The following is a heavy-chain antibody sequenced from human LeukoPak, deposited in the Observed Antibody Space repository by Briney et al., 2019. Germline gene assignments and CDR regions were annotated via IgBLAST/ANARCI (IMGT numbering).Heavy chain of an antibody. CDR1: GGSIGRSNYY. CDR3: FGYRQWLKYNFDF. V-gene: IGHV4-39*03. D-gene: IGHD5-12*01. CDR2: IYSTGTT. Sequence: PSETLSLTCSVSGGSIGRSNYYRGWCSQPPGKGLEWIGSIYSTGTTYYSPSLKSRLTMSVDTSKNEFSLKVNSVTAADTAVYYCFGYRQWLKYNFDFWGQGAMVTVS. J-gene: IGHJ4*02.